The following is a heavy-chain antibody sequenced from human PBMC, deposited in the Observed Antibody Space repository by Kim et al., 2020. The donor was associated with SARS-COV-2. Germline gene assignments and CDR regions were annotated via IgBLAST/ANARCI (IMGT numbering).Heavy chain of an antibody. Sequence: GGSLRLSCTASGFTFGDYAMSWVRQAPGKGLEWVGFIRSKAYGGTTEYAASVKGRFTISRDDSKSIAYLQMNSLTTEDTAVYYCTRGSYVWGSYRPRLLAFDYWGQGTLVNVSS. CDR3: TRGSYVWGSYRPRLLAFDY. CDR2: IRSKAYGGTT. CDR1: GFTFGDYA. J-gene: IGHJ4*02. D-gene: IGHD3-16*02. V-gene: IGHV3-49*04.